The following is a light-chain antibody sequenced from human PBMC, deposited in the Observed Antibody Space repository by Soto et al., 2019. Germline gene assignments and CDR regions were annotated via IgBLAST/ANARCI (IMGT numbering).Light chain of an antibody. J-gene: IGKJ2*01. CDR3: QQSYSTPPYT. V-gene: IGKV1-39*01. CDR2: AAS. CDR1: QSISKY. Sequence: DIQMTQSPSSLSASVGDRVTITCRASQSISKYLNWYQQKPGKAPKLLIYAASSLQSGVPSRFSGSGSGTDFSLTISSLQPEDLETYYGQQSYSTPPYTFGQGTKLEIK.